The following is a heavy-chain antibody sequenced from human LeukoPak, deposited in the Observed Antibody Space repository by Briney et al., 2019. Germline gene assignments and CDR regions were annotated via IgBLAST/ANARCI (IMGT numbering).Heavy chain of an antibody. V-gene: IGHV3-72*01. D-gene: IGHD3-16*01. CDR1: GFTFSDHY. CDR2: IRNKANSYTT. CDR3: AQSGSYAAFDY. Sequence: PGGSLRLSCAASGFTFSDHYMDWVRQAAGKGLEWVGRIRNKANSYTTEYAASVKGRFTISRDDSKNSLYLQMNSLKTEDTAVHYCAQSGSYAAFDYWGQGTLVTVSS. J-gene: IGHJ4*02.